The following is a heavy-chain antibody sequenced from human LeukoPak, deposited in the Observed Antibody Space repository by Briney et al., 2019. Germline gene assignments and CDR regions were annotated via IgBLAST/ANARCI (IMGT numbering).Heavy chain of an antibody. D-gene: IGHD6-13*01. CDR2: ITGTGGNT. CDR1: GFTFSSYT. V-gene: IGHV3-23*01. CDR3: AKDHIAAAGF. J-gene: IGHJ4*02. Sequence: GGSLRLSCAASGFTFSSYTVSWVRQAPGKGLEWVSGITGTGGNTYYADSVKGRFTISRDNSKNTLYLQMNSLRAEDTAVYYCAKDHIAAAGFWGQGTLVTVSS.